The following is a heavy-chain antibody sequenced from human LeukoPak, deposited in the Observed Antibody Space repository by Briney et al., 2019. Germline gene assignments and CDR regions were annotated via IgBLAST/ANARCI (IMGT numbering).Heavy chain of an antibody. CDR1: GGSISSSSYY. D-gene: IGHD2-21*02. J-gene: IGHJ4*02. Sequence: SEPLSLTCTVSGGSISSSSYYWAWIRQPPGKGLEWIGNIYYSGNTYYNPSLKSLVTISVDTSKNQFSLKLTSVTAADTAVYYCARLGTATLDYWGQGALVTVSS. CDR3: ARLGTATLDY. CDR2: IYYSGNT. V-gene: IGHV4-39*01.